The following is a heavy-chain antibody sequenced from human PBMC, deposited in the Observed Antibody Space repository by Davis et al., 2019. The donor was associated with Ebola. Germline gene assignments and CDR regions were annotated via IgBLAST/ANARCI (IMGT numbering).Heavy chain of an antibody. CDR1: GFTFSDYY. CDR2: INHSGDSI. V-gene: IGHV3-11*01. J-gene: IGHJ4*02. D-gene: IGHD6-6*01. Sequence: LSLTCAASGFTFSDYYMSWVRQAPGKGLEWISCINHSGDSIFYADFVKGRFTMSRDNAKNFLYLQLSSLRADDTAMYYCARNSAPPDYWGQGALVTVSS. CDR3: ARNSAPPDY.